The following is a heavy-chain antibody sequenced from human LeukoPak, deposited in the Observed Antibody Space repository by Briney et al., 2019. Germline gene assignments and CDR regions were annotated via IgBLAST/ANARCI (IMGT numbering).Heavy chain of an antibody. D-gene: IGHD5-24*01. CDR2: IYYSGST. J-gene: IGHJ2*01. CDR1: GGSIRSSSYY. V-gene: IGHV4-39*01. Sequence: SETLSLTCTVSGGSIRSSSYYWGWIRQPPGKGLEWIGSIYYSGSTYYNPSLKSRVTISVDTSKNQFSLKLSSVTAADTAVYYCARHVAEMATPCHWYFDLWGRGTLVTVSS. CDR3: ARHVAEMATPCHWYFDL.